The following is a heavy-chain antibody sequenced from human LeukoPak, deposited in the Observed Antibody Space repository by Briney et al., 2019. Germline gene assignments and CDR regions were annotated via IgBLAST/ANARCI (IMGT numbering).Heavy chain of an antibody. Sequence: SETLSLTCAVYGESFSGYYWSWIRQPPGKGLEWIGEINHSGSTNYNPSLKSRVTISVDTSKNQFSLKLSSVTAADTAVYYCARGRRRVVPAARYYYYMDVWGKGTTVTVSS. CDR2: INHSGST. J-gene: IGHJ6*03. D-gene: IGHD2-2*01. CDR3: ARGRRRVVPAARYYYYMDV. V-gene: IGHV4-34*01. CDR1: GESFSGYY.